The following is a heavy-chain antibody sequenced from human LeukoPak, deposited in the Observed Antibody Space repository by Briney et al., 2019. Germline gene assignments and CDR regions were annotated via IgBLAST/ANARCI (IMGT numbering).Heavy chain of an antibody. V-gene: IGHV1-69*04. CDR2: IIPTLGIA. CDR3: ARSPSTYLQDFDY. CDR1: GGTFSSYA. J-gene: IGHJ4*02. D-gene: IGHD2/OR15-2a*01. Sequence: SVKVSCKASGGTFSSYAISWVRQAPGQGLEWMGRIIPTLGIANYAQKFQGRVTITADKSTSTAYMELSSLRSEGTAVYYCARSPSTYLQDFDYWGQGTLVTVSS.